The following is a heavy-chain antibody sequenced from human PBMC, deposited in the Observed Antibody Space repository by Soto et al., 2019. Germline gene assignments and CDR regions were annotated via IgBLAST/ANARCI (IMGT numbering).Heavy chain of an antibody. CDR1: GYSFTSYW. Sequence: GASLKISCKCSGYSFTSYWIGWVRQMPGKGLEWMGIIYPGDSDTRYSPSFQGQVTISADKSISTAYLQWSSLKASDTAMYYCARHNIGSGWYRGSHFDSWGQGTLVTVSS. D-gene: IGHD6-19*01. CDR3: ARHNIGSGWYRGSHFDS. J-gene: IGHJ4*02. V-gene: IGHV5-51*01. CDR2: IYPGDSDT.